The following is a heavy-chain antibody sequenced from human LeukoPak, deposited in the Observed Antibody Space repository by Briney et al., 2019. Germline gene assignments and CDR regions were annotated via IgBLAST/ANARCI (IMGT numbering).Heavy chain of an antibody. V-gene: IGHV1-69*13. D-gene: IGHD2/OR15-2a*01. J-gene: IGHJ4*02. Sequence: ASVKVSCKASGGTFSSYAISWVRQAPGQGLEWMGGIIPIFGTANYAQKFQGRVTITADESTSTAYMELSSLRSEDTAVYYCARELSWLIDASFDYWGQGTLVTVSS. CDR1: GGTFSSYA. CDR3: ARELSWLIDASFDY. CDR2: IIPIFGTA.